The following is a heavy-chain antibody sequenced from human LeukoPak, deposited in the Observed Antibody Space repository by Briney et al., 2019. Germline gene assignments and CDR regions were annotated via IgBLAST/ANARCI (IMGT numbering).Heavy chain of an antibody. Sequence: PGGSLRLSCAASGFNFRNYGMHWVRQAPGKGLEWVAVISYDGSNDYYVDSVKGRFTVSRDNSKSTHYLQVNNLRAEDTAVYYCATSLLPESDAFDIWGQGTMVTVSS. D-gene: IGHD3-10*01. CDR1: GFNFRNYG. CDR3: ATSLLPESDAFDI. CDR2: ISYDGSND. J-gene: IGHJ3*02. V-gene: IGHV3-30*03.